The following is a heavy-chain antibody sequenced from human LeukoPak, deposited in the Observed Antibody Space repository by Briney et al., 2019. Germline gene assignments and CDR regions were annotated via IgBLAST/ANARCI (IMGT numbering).Heavy chain of an antibody. J-gene: IGHJ6*03. Sequence: GGSLRLSCAASGFTFSDYSMHWVRQAPGKGLNWVAFIRYDGNNKYYADSVKGRFTISRDNSKNTLYLQMNSLRAEDTAVYYCAKRGYSGSYYVGHMDVWGKGTTVTISS. CDR1: GFTFSDYS. V-gene: IGHV3-30*02. CDR3: AKRGYSGSYYVGHMDV. CDR2: IRYDGNNK. D-gene: IGHD1-26*01.